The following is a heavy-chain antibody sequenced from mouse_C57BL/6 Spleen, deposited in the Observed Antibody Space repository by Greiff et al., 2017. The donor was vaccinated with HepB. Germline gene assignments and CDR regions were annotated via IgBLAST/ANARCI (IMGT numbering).Heavy chain of an antibody. CDR1: GYTFTDYY. V-gene: IGHV1-19*01. CDR3: ARRDLDY. J-gene: IGHJ2*01. Sequence: EVKLMESGPVLVKPGASVKMSCKASGYTFTDYYMNWVKQSHGKSLEWIGVINPYNGGTSYNQKFKGKATLTVDKSSSTAYMELNSLTSEDSAVYYCARRDLDYWGQGTTLTVSS. CDR2: INPYNGGT.